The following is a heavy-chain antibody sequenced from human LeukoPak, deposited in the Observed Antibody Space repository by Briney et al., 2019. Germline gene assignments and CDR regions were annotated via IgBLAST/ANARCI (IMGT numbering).Heavy chain of an antibody. D-gene: IGHD6-13*01. CDR3: ASGQLPAAGNWYFDL. CDR1: GFTFSRYD. CDR2: IGTAGDT. J-gene: IGHJ2*01. Sequence: GGSLRLSCAASGFTFSRYDMHWVRQVTGKGLEWVSAIGTAGDTYYPGSVKGRFTVSRENAKNSLYLQMNSLRVGDTAVYYCASGQLPAAGNWYFDLWGRGTPVTVSS. V-gene: IGHV3-13*01.